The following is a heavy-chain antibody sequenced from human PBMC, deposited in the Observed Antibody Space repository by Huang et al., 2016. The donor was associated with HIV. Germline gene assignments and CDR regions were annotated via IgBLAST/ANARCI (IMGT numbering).Heavy chain of an antibody. CDR2: ITSSSGSI. V-gene: IGHV3-48*01. Sequence: EVQLMESGGGLVQPGGSLRLSCAASGFTFSTYNMNGVRQAPGKGLDLVSFITSSSGSISYADSVKGRFTISRENAKNSLYLQMNSLRAEDTAVYYCARFGSYYYGSGSYLDAFDIWGQGTMVTVSS. D-gene: IGHD3-10*01. CDR3: ARFGSYYYGSGSYLDAFDI. CDR1: GFTFSTYN. J-gene: IGHJ3*02.